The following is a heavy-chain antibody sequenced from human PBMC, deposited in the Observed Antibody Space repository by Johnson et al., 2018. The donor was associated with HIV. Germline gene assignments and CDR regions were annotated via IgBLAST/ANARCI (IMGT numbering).Heavy chain of an antibody. V-gene: IGHV3-11*04. CDR3: ARRTVTALFDI. CDR1: GFTFSDYY. CDR2: ISSSGDII. D-gene: IGHD4-17*01. J-gene: IGHJ3*02. Sequence: VQLVESGGGLVKPGGSLRLSCAASGFTFSDYYMTWIRQAPGKGLEWLSFISSSGDIIRYADSVKGRFTISRDNAKNSLILQMNSLRAEETAVYYCARRTVTALFDIWGQGTLVTVSS.